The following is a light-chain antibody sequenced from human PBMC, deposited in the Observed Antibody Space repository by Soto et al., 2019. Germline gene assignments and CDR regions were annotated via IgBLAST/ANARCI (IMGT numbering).Light chain of an antibody. J-gene: IGLJ2*01. V-gene: IGLV1-44*01. Sequence: QSVLTQPPSASGTPGQRVTISCSGSSSNIGSNTVNWYQQLPGTAPKLLIYSNNQRPSGVADRLSGSKSGTSASLAISGLQSEDEADYDCAAWDGSLNGVVFGGGTKLTVL. CDR1: SSNIGSNT. CDR2: SNN. CDR3: AAWDGSLNGVV.